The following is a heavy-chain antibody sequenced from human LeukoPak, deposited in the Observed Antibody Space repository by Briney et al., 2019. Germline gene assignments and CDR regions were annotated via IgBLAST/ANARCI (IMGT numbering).Heavy chain of an antibody. CDR3: ANQMNSGYDRFDY. Sequence: SETLSLTCTVSGGSNSSNNYHWPWIRQPPGKGLEWIGSIFYSGTTYYNPSLKSRVTISVDTSKNQFSLKLSSVTAADTAVYYCANQMNSGYDRFDYWGQGTLVTVSA. J-gene: IGHJ4*02. D-gene: IGHD5-12*01. V-gene: IGHV4-39*01. CDR2: IFYSGTT. CDR1: GGSNSSNNYH.